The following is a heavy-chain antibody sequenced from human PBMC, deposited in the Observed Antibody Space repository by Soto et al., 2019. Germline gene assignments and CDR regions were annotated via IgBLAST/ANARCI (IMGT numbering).Heavy chain of an antibody. Sequence: SETLSLTCTFSGGSISSYYWSWIRQPPGKGLEWIGYIYYSGSTNYNPSLKSRVTVPVDTSKNQFSLKLSSVTAADTAVYYCARGDYDSSGYYVFDYWGQGTLVTVSS. J-gene: IGHJ4*02. V-gene: IGHV4-59*01. CDR3: ARGDYDSSGYYVFDY. CDR1: GGSISSYY. CDR2: IYYSGST. D-gene: IGHD3-22*01.